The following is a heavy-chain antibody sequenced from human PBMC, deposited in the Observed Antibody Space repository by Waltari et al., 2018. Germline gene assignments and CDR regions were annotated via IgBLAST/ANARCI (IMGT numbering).Heavy chain of an antibody. J-gene: IGHJ6*02. CDR2: IYHSGGT. CDR3: AVTGIAAAGAFYYYYYGMDV. D-gene: IGHD6-13*01. Sequence: QVQLQESGPGLVKPSETLSLTCAVSGYSISSGYYWGWIRQPPGKGLEWIGSIYHSGGTYYNPSPKSRVTISVDTSKNQFSLKLSSVTAADTAVYYCAVTGIAAAGAFYYYYYGMDVWGQGTTVTVSS. CDR1: GYSISSGYY. V-gene: IGHV4-38-2*01.